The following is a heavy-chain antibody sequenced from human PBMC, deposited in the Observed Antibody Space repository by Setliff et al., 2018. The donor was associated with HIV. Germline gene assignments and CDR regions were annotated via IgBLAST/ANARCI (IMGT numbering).Heavy chain of an antibody. CDR3: ASQPYNSGWFGGWFDP. V-gene: IGHV4-59*12. Sequence: SETLSLTCTVSGDSISNYYWSWIRQPPGKGLEWIGHIYYSGSTDYNPSLTSRVIISVDPSKNQLTLMLNSVTAADTAVYYCASQPYNSGWFGGWFDPWGQGTLVTVSS. D-gene: IGHD6-19*01. CDR2: IYYSGST. J-gene: IGHJ5*02. CDR1: GDSISNYY.